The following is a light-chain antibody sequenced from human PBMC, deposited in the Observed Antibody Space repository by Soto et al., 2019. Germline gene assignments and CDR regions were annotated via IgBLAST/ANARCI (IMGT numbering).Light chain of an antibody. CDR2: GAS. CDR3: HQYDSWT. V-gene: IGKV3-20*01. Sequence: EIVLTQSTGTVCLSPGDTATRSYRASQSVSSRYLGWYQQRPGQAPRLLIYGASNRATGIPDRFSGSGSGTDFTLTISRLEPEDFAVYYCHQYDSWTFGQGTKVDIK. CDR1: QSVSSRY. J-gene: IGKJ1*01.